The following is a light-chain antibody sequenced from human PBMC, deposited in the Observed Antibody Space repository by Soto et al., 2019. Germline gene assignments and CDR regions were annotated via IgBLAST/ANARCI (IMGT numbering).Light chain of an antibody. CDR3: SSYTSRTTLI. J-gene: IGLJ2*01. V-gene: IGLV2-14*03. CDR1: SSDVGGYEY. Sequence: QSVLTQPASVSGSPGQSITISCTGTSSDVGGYEYVSWYQQHPGKTPKLVIFDVSQRPSFVSNRFSGSKSGNTASLTISGLQAEDEADYYCSSYTSRTTLIFGGGTKLTVL. CDR2: DVS.